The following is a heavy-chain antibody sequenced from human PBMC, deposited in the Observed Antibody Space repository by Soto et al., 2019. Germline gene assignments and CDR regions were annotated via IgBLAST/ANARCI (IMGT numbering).Heavy chain of an antibody. CDR2: ISAYNGKT. CDR1: GYTFTSYG. J-gene: IGHJ6*02. V-gene: IGHV1-18*01. Sequence: QVQLVQSGGEVKKPGASVKLSCTASGYTFTSYGISWVRQAPGQGLEWMGWISAYNGKTNYAQNVQGRVTMTTDTSTRTAYMDLRSLRSDDTAVYYCARGGDVNYYHGMTSGAKGPRSPSP. D-gene: IGHD5-12*01. CDR3: ARGGDVNYYHGMTS.